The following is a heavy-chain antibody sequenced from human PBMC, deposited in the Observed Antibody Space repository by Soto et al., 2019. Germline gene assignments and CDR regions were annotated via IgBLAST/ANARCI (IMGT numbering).Heavy chain of an antibody. CDR1: GVYFTNFA. CDR2: IGASGDIT. V-gene: IGHV3-23*01. D-gene: IGHD2-21*02. Sequence: VGSLRLCYAASGVYFTNFAMSWVRQAPGKGLEWVAGIGASGDITWYADSVKGRLSISRDNSKNTLYLQLNSLRFEDTAVYYCAKDDFTDRGDDYFDYWGPGTLVTVS. J-gene: IGHJ4*02. CDR3: AKDDFTDRGDDYFDY.